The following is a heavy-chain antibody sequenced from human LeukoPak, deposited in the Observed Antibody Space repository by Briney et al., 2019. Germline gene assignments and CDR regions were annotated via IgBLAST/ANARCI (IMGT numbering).Heavy chain of an antibody. CDR1: GSTFSSYG. V-gene: IGHV3-30*18. CDR2: ISYDGSNK. Sequence: PGGSLRLSCAASGSTFSSYGMHWVRQAPGKGLEWVAVISYDGSNKYYADSVKGRFTISRDNSKNTLYLQMNSLRAEDTAVYYCAKDRGYSYGSLGMDVWGQGTTVTVSS. J-gene: IGHJ6*02. D-gene: IGHD5-18*01. CDR3: AKDRGYSYGSLGMDV.